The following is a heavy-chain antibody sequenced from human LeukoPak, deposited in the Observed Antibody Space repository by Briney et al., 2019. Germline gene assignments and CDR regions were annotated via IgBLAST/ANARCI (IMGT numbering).Heavy chain of an antibody. CDR1: GFTFSSYG. CDR3: AKERLPYCSSTSCFLYYFDY. D-gene: IGHD2-2*01. J-gene: IGHJ4*02. V-gene: IGHV3-30*02. Sequence: GGSLRLSCAASGFTFSSYGMHWVRQAPGKGLEWVAFIRYDGSNKYYADSVKGRFTISRDNSKNTLYLQMNSLRAEDTAVYYCAKERLPYCSSTSCFLYYFDYWGQGTLVTVSS. CDR2: IRYDGSNK.